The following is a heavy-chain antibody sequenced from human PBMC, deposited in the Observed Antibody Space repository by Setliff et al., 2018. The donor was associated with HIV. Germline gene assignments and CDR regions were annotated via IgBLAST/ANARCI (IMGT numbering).Heavy chain of an antibody. Sequence: GASVKVSCKASGYTFTGYYVHWVRQAPGQGLEWMGRIITNSGGTNYAQKFQGRVTMTRGTSISTAYMELTRLRSDDTAGYYCATKLYCTNGVCLDAFDIWGQGTMVTVSS. V-gene: IGHV1-2*06. CDR1: GYTFTGYY. CDR3: ATKLYCTNGVCLDAFDI. J-gene: IGHJ3*02. CDR2: IITNSGGT. D-gene: IGHD2-8*01.